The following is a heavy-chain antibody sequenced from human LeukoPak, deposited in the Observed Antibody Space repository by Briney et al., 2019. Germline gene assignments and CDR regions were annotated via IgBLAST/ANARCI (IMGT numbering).Heavy chain of an antibody. CDR2: IYHSGST. CDR3: ARGGGITMVRGVIIENPFDY. Sequence: SQTLSLTCAVSGGSISSGGYSWSWIRQPPGKGLEWIGYIYHSGSTYYNPSLKSRVTISVDRSKNQFSLTLSPVTAADTAVYYCARGGGITMVRGVIIENPFDYLGQGTLVTGSS. D-gene: IGHD3-10*01. V-gene: IGHV4-30-2*01. CDR1: GGSISSGGYS. J-gene: IGHJ4*02.